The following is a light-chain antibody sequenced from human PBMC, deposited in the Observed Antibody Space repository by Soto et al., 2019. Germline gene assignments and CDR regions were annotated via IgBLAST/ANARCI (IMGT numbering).Light chain of an antibody. CDR2: LNSDGSH. CDR1: SGHSTYA. CDR3: QSWDTGIHRV. J-gene: IGLJ2*01. Sequence: VLAQSPSASASLGASVKLTCTLSSGHSTYAIAWHQQQPEKGPRYLMKLNSDGSHTKGDGIPERFSGSSSGAERYLSISSLQSEDEADYYCQSWDTGIHRVFGGGTKVTGL. V-gene: IGLV4-69*01.